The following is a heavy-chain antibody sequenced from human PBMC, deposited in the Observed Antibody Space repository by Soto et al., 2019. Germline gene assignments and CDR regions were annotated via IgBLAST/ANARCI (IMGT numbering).Heavy chain of an antibody. D-gene: IGHD6-13*01. CDR3: ARVRRAIAAAGWFDP. V-gene: IGHV5-51*01. CDR2: IYPGDSDT. Sequence: GESLKISSKGSGYSFTSYWIGWVRQMPGKGLEWMGIIYPGDSDTRYSPSFQGQVTISADKSISTAYLQWSSLKASDTAMYYCARVRRAIAAAGWFDPWGQGTLVTVSS. J-gene: IGHJ5*02. CDR1: GYSFTSYW.